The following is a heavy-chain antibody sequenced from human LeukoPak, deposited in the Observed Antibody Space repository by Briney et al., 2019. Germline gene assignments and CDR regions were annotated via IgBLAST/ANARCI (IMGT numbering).Heavy chain of an antibody. CDR1: GGSLSSYY. CDR3: ARGAAAYWFDP. J-gene: IGHJ5*02. D-gene: IGHD2-2*01. CDR2: IYTSGST. Sequence: PSRTLSLTCTVSGGSLSSYYWSWVRQPAGKGLEWIGRIYTSGSTNYNPSLKSRVTISVDKSKSQFSLKLSSVTAADTAASYCARGAAAYWFDPWGQG. V-gene: IGHV4-4*07.